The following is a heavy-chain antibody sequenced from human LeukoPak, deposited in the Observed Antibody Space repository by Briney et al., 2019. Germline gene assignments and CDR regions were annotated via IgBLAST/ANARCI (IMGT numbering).Heavy chain of an antibody. V-gene: IGHV3-53*01. CDR3: ARDLEVGATEFDY. J-gene: IGHJ4*02. CDR1: GFTVSSNY. CDR2: IYSGGST. Sequence: GGSLRLSCAASGFTVSSNYMSWVRQAPGKGLEWVSVIYSGGSTYYADSVKGRFTISRDNSKNTLYLQMNSLRAEDTAVYYCARDLEVGATEFDYWGQGTLVTVSS. D-gene: IGHD1-26*01.